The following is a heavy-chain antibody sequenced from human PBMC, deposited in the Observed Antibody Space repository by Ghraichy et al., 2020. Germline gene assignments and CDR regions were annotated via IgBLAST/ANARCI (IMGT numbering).Heavy chain of an antibody. Sequence: GGSLRLSCAASGFTFSSYAMSWVRQAPGKGLEWFSAISGSGGSTYSADSVKGRFTISRDNSKNTLYLQMNSLRAEDTAVYYCAKDYDQSGYDFGYWGQGTLVTVSS. CDR1: GFTFSSYA. J-gene: IGHJ4*02. V-gene: IGHV3-23*01. D-gene: IGHD5-12*01. CDR3: AKDYDQSGYDFGY. CDR2: ISGSGGST.